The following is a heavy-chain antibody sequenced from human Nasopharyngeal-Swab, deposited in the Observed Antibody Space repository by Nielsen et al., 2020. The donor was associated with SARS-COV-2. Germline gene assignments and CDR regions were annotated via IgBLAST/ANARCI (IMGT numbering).Heavy chain of an antibody. Sequence: ASVKVSCKTSGYTFTRNGISWVRQAPGQGLEWMGWISGYNGNTNYAQKYQGRLTMTTDTSTSTAYMELRSLRSDDTAVYYCATAEMVPGIAVAGNSAEYFQHWGQGTLVTVSS. J-gene: IGHJ1*01. CDR2: ISGYNGNT. CDR1: GYTFTRNG. CDR3: ATAEMVPGIAVAGNSAEYFQH. D-gene: IGHD6-19*01. V-gene: IGHV1-18*01.